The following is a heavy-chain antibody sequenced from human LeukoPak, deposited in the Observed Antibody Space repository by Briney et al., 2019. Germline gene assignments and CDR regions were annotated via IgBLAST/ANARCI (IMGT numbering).Heavy chain of an antibody. V-gene: IGHV3-30*04. J-gene: IGHJ4*02. Sequence: GSLRLSCAASGFTFSSYAMHWVRQAPGKGLEWVAVISYDGSNKYYADSVKGRFTISRDNSKNTLYLQMNSLRAEDTAVYYCARDKYYYGSGSYPTPAYWGQGTLVTVSS. CDR3: ARDKYYYGSGSYPTPAY. D-gene: IGHD3-10*01. CDR2: ISYDGSNK. CDR1: GFTFSSYA.